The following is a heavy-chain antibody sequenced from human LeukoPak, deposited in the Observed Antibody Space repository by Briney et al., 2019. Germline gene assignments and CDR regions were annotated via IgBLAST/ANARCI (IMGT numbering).Heavy chain of an antibody. CDR2: INHSGST. Sequence: SETLSLTCAVYGGSFSGYYWSWIRQPPGKGLEWIGEINHSGSTNYSPSLKSRVTISVDTSKNQFSLKLSSVTAADTAVYYCAGGFAVAGPRGFFDYWGQGTLVTVPS. V-gene: IGHV4-34*01. D-gene: IGHD6-19*01. CDR3: AGGFAVAGPRGFFDY. CDR1: GGSFSGYY. J-gene: IGHJ4*02.